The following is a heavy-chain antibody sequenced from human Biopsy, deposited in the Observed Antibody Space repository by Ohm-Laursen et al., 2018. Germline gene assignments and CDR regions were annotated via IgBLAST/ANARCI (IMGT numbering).Heavy chain of an antibody. Sequence: SLRLSCAASGFNFSIYGMHWVRQAPGEGLEWVSSISSRSSDIYYADSVKGRFTISRDNAKNSLFLHMNSLRAEDTAVYYCARESALKWYQSLSYFNGMDVRGQGTTVTVSS. V-gene: IGHV3-21*01. D-gene: IGHD2-2*01. CDR1: GFNFSIYG. CDR2: ISSRSSDI. J-gene: IGHJ6*02. CDR3: ARESALKWYQSLSYFNGMDV.